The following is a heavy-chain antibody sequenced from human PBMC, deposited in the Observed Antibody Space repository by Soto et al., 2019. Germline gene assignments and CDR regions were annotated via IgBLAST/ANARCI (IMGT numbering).Heavy chain of an antibody. D-gene: IGHD3-9*01. CDR3: AKGAGLYDILTGYDY. J-gene: IGHJ4*02. CDR2: ISGSGGST. Sequence: GGSLRLSCAASGFTFSSYAMSWVRQAPGKGLEWVSAISGSGGSTYYADSVKGRFTISRDNSKNTLYLQMNSLRAEDTAVYYFAKGAGLYDILTGYDYWGQGTLVTVSS. CDR1: GFTFSSYA. V-gene: IGHV3-23*01.